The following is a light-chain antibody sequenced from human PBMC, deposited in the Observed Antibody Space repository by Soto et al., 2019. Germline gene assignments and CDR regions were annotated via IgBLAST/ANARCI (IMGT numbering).Light chain of an antibody. CDR2: DAA. J-gene: IGKJ1*01. CDR3: QQYYTRPHT. CDR1: QSISNT. Sequence: EVVMTQSPATLSLSPGEGATLSCRASQSISNTLAWYQLRPGQSPRLLIYDAATTATGIPPRFSGSGSGTEFTLTINCLQSGDFAIYYCQQYYTRPHTFGQGTKVEIK. V-gene: IGKV3-15*01.